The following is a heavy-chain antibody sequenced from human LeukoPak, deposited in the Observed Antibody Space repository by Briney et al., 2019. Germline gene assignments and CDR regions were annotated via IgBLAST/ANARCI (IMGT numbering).Heavy chain of an antibody. D-gene: IGHD1-1*01. CDR1: GGSMSSSSYY. J-gene: IGHJ5*02. CDR3: ACQLEPYNENWFDP. V-gene: IGHV4-39*07. CDR2: IYYKGST. Sequence: SETLSLTCTVSGGSMSSSSYYWGWIRQTPGKGLEWIGSIYYKGSTYYNPSLKSRVTISLDTSKNLFSLKLSSVTAADTAVYYCACQLEPYNENWFDPWGQGTLVTVSS.